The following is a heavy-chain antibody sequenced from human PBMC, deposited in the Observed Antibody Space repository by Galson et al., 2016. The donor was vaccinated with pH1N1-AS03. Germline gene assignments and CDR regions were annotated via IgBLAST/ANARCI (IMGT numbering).Heavy chain of an antibody. J-gene: IGHJ4*02. CDR2: IYTGGDT. D-gene: IGHD5-24*01. CDR3: ARVDSSTYSDGWVPFDY. V-gene: IGHV3-53*01. CDR1: GLSVAKNY. Sequence: SLRLSCAVSGLSVAKNYMRWVRQAPGKGLEWVSSIYTGGDTFYTDSVRGRFTISRDDSKNTLYLQMNSLRAADTAMYYCARVDSSTYSDGWVPFDYWGQGTLVTVSS.